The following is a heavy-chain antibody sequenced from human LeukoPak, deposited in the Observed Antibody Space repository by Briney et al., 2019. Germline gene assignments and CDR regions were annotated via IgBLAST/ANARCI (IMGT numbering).Heavy chain of an antibody. CDR3: ARVGYGYRLDYNWFDP. D-gene: IGHD5-18*01. V-gene: IGHV3-21*01. Sequence: GGSLRLSCAASGFTFSSYSMNWVRQAPGKGLEWVSSISSSSSYIYYADSVKGRFTIPRDNAKNSLYLQMNSLRAEDTAVYYCARVGYGYRLDYNWFDPWGQGTLVTVSS. CDR1: GFTFSSYS. CDR2: ISSSSSYI. J-gene: IGHJ5*02.